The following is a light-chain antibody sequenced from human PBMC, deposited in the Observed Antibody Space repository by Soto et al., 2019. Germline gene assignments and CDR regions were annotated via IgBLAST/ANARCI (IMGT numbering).Light chain of an antibody. V-gene: IGKV3-20*01. CDR3: QQYGGSPPGALT. CDR2: GAS. CDR1: QSVRSNY. Sequence: EIALTQSPGTLSLSPGERATLPCRASQSVRSNYLAWYQQKPGQAPRLLIYGASSRATGIPDRFSGSGSGTDFTLTISRLEPEDFAVYYCQQYGGSPPGALTFGGGTKVEIK. J-gene: IGKJ4*01.